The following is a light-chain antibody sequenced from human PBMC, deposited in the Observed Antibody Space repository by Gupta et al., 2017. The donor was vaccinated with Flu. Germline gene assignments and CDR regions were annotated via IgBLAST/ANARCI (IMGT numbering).Light chain of an antibody. J-gene: IGKJ2*03. V-gene: IGKV2-28*01. CDR2: LSS. Sequence: IAVTQSPLFLSVTPGESASISCTSSQSLLHSSGDNYLDWYLQKPGQSPQVLIYLSSHRASGVRDRFSGSGSGTDFVLRIIRVEADDVGIYYCSRGLQIRYSFGQGTKLEIK. CDR3: SRGLQIRYS. CDR1: QSLLHSSGDNY.